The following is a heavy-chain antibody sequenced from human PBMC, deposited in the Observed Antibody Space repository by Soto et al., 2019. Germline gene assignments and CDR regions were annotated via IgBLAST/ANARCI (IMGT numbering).Heavy chain of an antibody. V-gene: IGHV1-3*05. D-gene: IGHD1-26*01. CDR3: ARDSIVGPTRLDS. J-gene: IGHJ4*02. Sequence: QVQLVQAGTEEKKPGASVRVSCKASGYTFTTYTMHWVRQAPGQRLEWMGWINAGNGNTKYSQKLQGRVTITRDTSASTAYMELSSLRSEDTAVYYCARDSIVGPTRLDSWGQGTLVTVSS. CDR1: GYTFTTYT. CDR2: INAGNGNT.